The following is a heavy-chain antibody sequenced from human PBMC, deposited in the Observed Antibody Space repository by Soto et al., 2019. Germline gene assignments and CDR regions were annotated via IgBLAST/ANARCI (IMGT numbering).Heavy chain of an antibody. J-gene: IGHJ6*02. D-gene: IGHD3-3*01. CDR1: GGSFSGYY. Sequence: PSETLSLTCGVYGGSFSGYYWSWIRQPPGKGLEWIGAINHSGSTNYNPSLKSRVTISVDTSKNQFSLKLSSVTAADTAVYYSASIRYSDFWSGYSLRYYSGMDVWGQGTTVTVSS. CDR2: INHSGST. V-gene: IGHV4-34*01. CDR3: ASIRYSDFWSGYSLRYYSGMDV.